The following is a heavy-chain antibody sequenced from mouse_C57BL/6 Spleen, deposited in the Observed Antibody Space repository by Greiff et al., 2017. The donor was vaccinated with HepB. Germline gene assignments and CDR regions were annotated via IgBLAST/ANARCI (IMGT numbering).Heavy chain of an antibody. Sequence: QVQLQQPGAELVKPGASVKLSCKASGYTFTSYWMQWVKQRPGQGLEWIGEIDPSDSYTNYNQKFKGKATLTVDTSSSTAYMQLSSLTSEDSAVYYCALYYGSSYAMDYWGQGTSVTVSS. J-gene: IGHJ4*01. CDR2: IDPSDSYT. CDR1: GYTFTSYW. D-gene: IGHD1-1*01. CDR3: ALYYGSSYAMDY. V-gene: IGHV1-50*01.